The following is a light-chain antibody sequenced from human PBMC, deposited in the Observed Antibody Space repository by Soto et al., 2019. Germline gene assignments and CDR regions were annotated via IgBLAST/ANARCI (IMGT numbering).Light chain of an antibody. CDR2: GAS. V-gene: IGKV3-20*01. CDR1: QSVGSRF. J-gene: IGKJ4*02. Sequence: EIVLTQSPGTLSLSPGERATLSCRASQSVGSRFLAWYQQKPGQAPRLLIYGASNRATGMPDRFSGSGSGTDFTLTISRLEPEDVAVYYCQQSCTSPPVAFGGGTKVEIK. CDR3: QQSCTSPPVA.